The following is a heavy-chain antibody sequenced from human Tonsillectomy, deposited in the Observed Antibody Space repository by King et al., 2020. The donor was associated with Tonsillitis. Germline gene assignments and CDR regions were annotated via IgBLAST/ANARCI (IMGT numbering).Heavy chain of an antibody. CDR1: GFTFSSYS. CDR2: VYTGGTTT. Sequence: VQLVESGGGLVQPGGSLRLSCAASGFTFSSYSMTWVRQAPGKGLEWGSVVYTGGTTTYYADSVKGRFTISRDNSKNTSYLQMNSLRAEDTAVYYCAKARRWANPFDGWGQGTLVTVSS. J-gene: IGHJ4*02. D-gene: IGHD2/OR15-2a*01. V-gene: IGHV3-23*03. CDR3: AKARRWANPFDG.